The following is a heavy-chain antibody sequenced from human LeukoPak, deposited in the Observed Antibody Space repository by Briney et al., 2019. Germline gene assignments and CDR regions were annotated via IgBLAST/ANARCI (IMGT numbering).Heavy chain of an antibody. CDR1: GYTFTGYY. D-gene: IGHD5-18*01. CDR3: ARAFGGYSYGYHH. V-gene: IGHV1-2*02. J-gene: IGHJ5*02. CDR2: INPNSGGT. Sequence: ASVQVSCKACGYTFTGYYMHWVRQAPGQGLEWMGWINPNSGGTSYAQKFQGRVTMTRDTAISTAYVELSRLRSDDTAVYYCARAFGGYSYGYHHWGQGTLVTVSS.